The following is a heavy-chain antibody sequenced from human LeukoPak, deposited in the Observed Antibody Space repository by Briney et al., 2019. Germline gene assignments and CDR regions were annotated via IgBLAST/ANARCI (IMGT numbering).Heavy chain of an antibody. CDR1: GYTFTSYG. V-gene: IGHV1-18*01. CDR2: ISAYNGNT. Sequence: ASVKVSCKASGYTFTSYGISWVRQAPGQGLEWMGWISAYNGNTNYAQKLQGRATMTTDTSTSTAYMELRSLRSDDTAVYYCAGGGVAARDYYYYGMDVWGQGTTVTVSS. CDR3: AGGGVAARDYYYYGMDV. D-gene: IGHD6-6*01. J-gene: IGHJ6*02.